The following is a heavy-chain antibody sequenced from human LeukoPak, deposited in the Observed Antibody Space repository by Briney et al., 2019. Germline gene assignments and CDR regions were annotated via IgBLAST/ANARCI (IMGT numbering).Heavy chain of an antibody. CDR1: GFTVSSNY. D-gene: IGHD5-12*01. V-gene: IGHV3-53*01. CDR3: ARAGFTGFQNWFDP. J-gene: IGHJ5*02. Sequence: GGSLRLSCAASGFTVSSNYMSWVRQAPGKGLEWVSVIYSGGSTYYADSVKGRFTISRDNSKNTLYLQMNSLRAEDTAVYYCARAGFTGFQNWFDPWGQGTLVTVSS. CDR2: IYSGGST.